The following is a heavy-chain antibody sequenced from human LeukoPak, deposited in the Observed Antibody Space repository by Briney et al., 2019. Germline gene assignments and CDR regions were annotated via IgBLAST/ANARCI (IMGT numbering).Heavy chain of an antibody. CDR3: ARQLKEGGLGVPNAPLDF. Sequence: GGSLRLSCVASGFNFDEYAMGWVRQVPGKWLEWISLINWRGSSIGYGEPVKGRFTISRDNAKNSLFLQMDSLRSDDTALYYCARQLKEGGLGVPNAPLDFWGQGTLVTVSS. CDR2: INWRGSSI. J-gene: IGHJ4*02. CDR1: GFNFDEYA. V-gene: IGHV3-20*04. D-gene: IGHD3-10*01.